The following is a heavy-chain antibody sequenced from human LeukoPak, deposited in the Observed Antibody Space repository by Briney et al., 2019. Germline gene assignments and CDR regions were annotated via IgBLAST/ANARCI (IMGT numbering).Heavy chain of an antibody. Sequence: GESLKISCKGSGYSFTSYWIGWVRQMPGKGLEWMGIIYPGDSDTRYGPSFQGQVTISADKSISTAYLQWSSLKASDTAMYYCARPSGAQSGYYFGYDAFDIWGQGTMVTVSS. V-gene: IGHV5-51*01. CDR1: GYSFTSYW. CDR2: IYPGDSDT. D-gene: IGHD3-22*01. CDR3: ARPSGAQSGYYFGYDAFDI. J-gene: IGHJ3*02.